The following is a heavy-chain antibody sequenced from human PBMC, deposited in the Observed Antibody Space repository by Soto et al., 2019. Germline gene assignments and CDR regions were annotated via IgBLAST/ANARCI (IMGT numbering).Heavy chain of an antibody. CDR3: ARRYGGNFDY. CDR2: MDYSGST. V-gene: IGHV4-39*07. Sequence: SETLSLTCTVSGGSISASSYYWGWIRQPPGKGLEWIGSMDYSGSTYYNPSLKSRVTISVDTSKNQFSLKLRSVTGADTAVYYCARRYGGNFDYWGQGTLVTVSS. CDR1: GGSISASSYY. D-gene: IGHD1-26*01. J-gene: IGHJ4*02.